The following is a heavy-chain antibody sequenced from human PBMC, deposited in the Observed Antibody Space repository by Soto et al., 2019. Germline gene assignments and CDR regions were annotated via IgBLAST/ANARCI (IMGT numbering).Heavy chain of an antibody. CDR1: GFTFSSYS. V-gene: IGHV3-21*01. CDR2: ISSSSSYI. D-gene: IGHD2-15*01. CDR3: ARDHGLSSYAFDI. J-gene: IGHJ3*02. Sequence: EVQLVESGGGLVKPGGSLRLSCAASGFTFSSYSMNWVRQAPGKGLAWVSSISSSSSYIYYADSVKGRFTISRDNAKNSLYLQMNSLRAEATAVYYCARDHGLSSYAFDIWGQGTMVTVSS.